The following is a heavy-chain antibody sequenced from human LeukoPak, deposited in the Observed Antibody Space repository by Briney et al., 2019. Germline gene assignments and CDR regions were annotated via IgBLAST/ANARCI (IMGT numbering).Heavy chain of an antibody. Sequence: SETLSLTCTVSGGSISSSSYYWGWIRQPPGKGLEWIGSIYYSGSTYYNTSLKSRVTISVETSKNQFSLKLSSVTAADTAVYYCARRKVAAVDYWGQGTLVIVSS. V-gene: IGHV4-39*01. D-gene: IGHD6-25*01. CDR3: ARRKVAAVDY. J-gene: IGHJ4*02. CDR2: IYYSGST. CDR1: GGSISSSSYY.